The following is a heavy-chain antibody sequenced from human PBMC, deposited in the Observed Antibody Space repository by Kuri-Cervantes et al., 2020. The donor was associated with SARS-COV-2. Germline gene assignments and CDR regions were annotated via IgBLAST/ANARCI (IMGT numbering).Heavy chain of an antibody. CDR1: GGSISSYY. CDR2: IYYSGST. D-gene: IGHD1-26*01. CDR3: ARREYWYFDL. J-gene: IGHJ2*01. V-gene: IGHV4-59*01. Sequence: GSLRLSCTISGGSISSYYWSWIRQPPGKGLEWIGYIYYSGSTNYNPSLKSRVTMSVDTSKNQFSLKLSSVTAADTAVYYCARREYWYFDLWGRGTLVTVSS.